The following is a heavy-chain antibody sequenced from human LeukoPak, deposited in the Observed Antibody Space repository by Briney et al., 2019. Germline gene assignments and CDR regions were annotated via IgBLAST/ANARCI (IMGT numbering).Heavy chain of an antibody. D-gene: IGHD3-3*01. J-gene: IGHJ6*02. Sequence: GGSLRLSCAASGFSFDNYAMSWVRQTPGKGLEWVSAIGGSGSDTSYTDSVKGRFTISRDNSKSTLYLQMNSLRAEDTAVYHCAKTLRDLEWLTGELDVWGQGTAVTVSS. CDR2: IGGSGSDT. CDR3: AKTLRDLEWLTGELDV. CDR1: GFSFDNYA. V-gene: IGHV3-23*01.